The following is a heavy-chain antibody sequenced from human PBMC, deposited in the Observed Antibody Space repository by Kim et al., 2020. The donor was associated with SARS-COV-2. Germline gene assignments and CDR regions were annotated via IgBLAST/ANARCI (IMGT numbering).Heavy chain of an antibody. V-gene: IGHV4-4*02. Sequence: SETLSLTCAVSGGSISSSNWWSWVRQPPGKGLEWIGEIYHSGSTNYNPSLKSRVTISVDKSKNQFSLKLSSVTAADTAVYYCARVPQTRGDSGAFDIWGQGAMVTVSS. D-gene: IGHD2-21*01. J-gene: IGHJ3*02. CDR2: IYHSGST. CDR1: GGSISSSNW. CDR3: ARVPQTRGDSGAFDI.